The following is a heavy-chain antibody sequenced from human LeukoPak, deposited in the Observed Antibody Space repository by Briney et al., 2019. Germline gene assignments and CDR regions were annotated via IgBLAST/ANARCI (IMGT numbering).Heavy chain of an antibody. Sequence: PSETLSLTCAVYGGSFSKFFWSWIRQPPGKGLEWIGEINHSGNTNYNPSPKSRVTISVDTSKKQFSLKLSSVTAADTAVYYCARIPEWVVQAYFDYWGQGTLVTVSS. CDR1: GGSFSKFF. CDR3: ARIPEWVVQAYFDY. D-gene: IGHD6-19*01. CDR2: INHSGNT. J-gene: IGHJ4*02. V-gene: IGHV4-34*01.